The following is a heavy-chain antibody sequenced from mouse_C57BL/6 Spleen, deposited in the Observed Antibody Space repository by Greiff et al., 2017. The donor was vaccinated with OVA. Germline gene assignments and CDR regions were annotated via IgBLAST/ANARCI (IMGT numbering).Heavy chain of an antibody. CDR1: GYTFTSYW. J-gene: IGHJ3*01. D-gene: IGHD1-2*01. CDR3: ALYGPWFAY. CDR2: IDPSDSYT. Sequence: QVQLQQPGAELVMPGASVKLSCKASGYTFTSYWLHWVKQRPGQGLEWIGEIDPSDSYTNYNQQFKGKSTLTVDKSSSTAYMQLSSLTSEDSAVYYCALYGPWFAYWGQGTLVTVSA. V-gene: IGHV1-69*01.